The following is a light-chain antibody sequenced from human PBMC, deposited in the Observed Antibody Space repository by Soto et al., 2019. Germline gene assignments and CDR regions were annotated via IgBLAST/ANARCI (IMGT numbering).Light chain of an antibody. CDR2: EVS. V-gene: IGLV2-14*01. J-gene: IGLJ1*01. CDR3: SSYGGTSTRYV. CDR1: SSDVGGYHY. Sequence: QSALTQPASVSGSPGQSITISCTGTSSDVGGYHYVSWYQQHPGKAPKLMIYEVSNRPSGVSNRFSGSKSGNTASLTISGLQAEDVADYFCSSYGGTSTRYVFGTGTKQTVL.